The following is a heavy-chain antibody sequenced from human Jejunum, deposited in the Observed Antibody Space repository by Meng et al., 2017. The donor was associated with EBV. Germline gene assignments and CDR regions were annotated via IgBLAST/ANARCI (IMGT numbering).Heavy chain of an antibody. D-gene: IGHD4-17*01. Sequence: HLPPQEAGSGLVKPSQTLSLTCAVSGDSITRGAYLWSWIRQPPGKGLEWIGNIYHIGSTYYNPSLKSRVTISVDRSKNQFSLKLTSVTAADTAVYYCARGGPDFGDYVPFDYWGQGTLVTVSS. V-gene: IGHV4-30-2*01. CDR3: ARGGPDFGDYVPFDY. CDR1: GDSITRGAYL. J-gene: IGHJ4*02. CDR2: IYHIGST.